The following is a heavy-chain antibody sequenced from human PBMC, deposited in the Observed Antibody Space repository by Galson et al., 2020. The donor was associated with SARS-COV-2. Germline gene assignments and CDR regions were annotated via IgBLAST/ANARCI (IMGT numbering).Heavy chain of an antibody. Sequence: SQTLSLTCTVSGGSISSSSSYWGWISQPPGKGLEWIGSIYYSGRTSYNPSLKRRVTISVDTSKNQFSLKLSSVTAADTAVYYCASRKVYYDLWGGYHSQSLDAFDIWGQGTMVTVSS. D-gene: IGHD3-3*01. CDR1: GGSISSSSSY. CDR3: ASRKVYYDLWGGYHSQSLDAFDI. J-gene: IGHJ3*02. V-gene: IGHV4-39*07. CDR2: IYYSGRT.